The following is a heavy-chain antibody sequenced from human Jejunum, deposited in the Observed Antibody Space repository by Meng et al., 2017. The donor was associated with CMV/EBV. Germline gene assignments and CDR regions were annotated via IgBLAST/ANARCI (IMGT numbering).Heavy chain of an antibody. Sequence: FTGFYIHWVRQAPGQGLEWIGWINPNSGDTNYAQRFKGRVTMTRDTSISTAYMELSSLRSDDTAVYYCARDYYGSGSYWGGTNLGFDSWGQGTLVTVSS. CDR1: FTGFY. CDR2: INPNSGDT. D-gene: IGHD3-10*01. V-gene: IGHV1-2*02. J-gene: IGHJ4*02. CDR3: ARDYYGSGSYWGGTNLGFDS.